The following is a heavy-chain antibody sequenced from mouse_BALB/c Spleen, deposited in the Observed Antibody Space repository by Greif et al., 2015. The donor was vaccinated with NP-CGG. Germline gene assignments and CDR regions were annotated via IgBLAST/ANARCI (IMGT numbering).Heavy chain of an antibody. Sequence: EVKLMESGGGLVKPGGSLKLSCAASGFTFSSYAMSWVRQTPEKRLEWVATISSGGSYTYYPDSVKGRFTISRDNAKNTLYLQMSSLRSEDTAMYYCARHYGSSKGYYFDYWGQGTTLTVSS. CDR2: ISSGGSYT. V-gene: IGHV5-9-3*01. CDR3: ARHYGSSKGYYFDY. CDR1: GFTFSSYA. J-gene: IGHJ2*01. D-gene: IGHD1-1*01.